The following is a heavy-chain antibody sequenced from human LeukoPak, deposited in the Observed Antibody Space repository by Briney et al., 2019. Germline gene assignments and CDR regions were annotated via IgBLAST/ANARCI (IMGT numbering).Heavy chain of an antibody. J-gene: IGHJ4*02. CDR1: GFTFSDYD. Sequence: SGGSLRLSCAASGFTFSDYDMNWVRQAPGKGLEWVSDISGSGSSIDYADSVEGRFTISRDNAKNSLYLQMNSLRADDTPLYYCPKDGTGVAIWGVWWLNWGQGPLVTLPT. CDR3: PKDGTGVAIWGVWWLN. V-gene: IGHV3-9*01. D-gene: IGHD3-16*01. CDR2: ISGSGSSI.